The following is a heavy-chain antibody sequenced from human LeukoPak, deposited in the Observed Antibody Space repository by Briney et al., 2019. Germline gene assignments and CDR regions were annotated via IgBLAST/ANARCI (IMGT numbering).Heavy chain of an antibody. D-gene: IGHD2-2*02. CDR2: TYPGGGT. J-gene: IGHJ5*02. CDR3: AGDVHPQDEPLYGNWFDP. Sequence: SETLSLIRTVSGGSISFYYWNWIRQPAGKGLEWIGRTYPGGGTNYNPSLKSRVTMSVDKSKSQLSLKLTFVTAADTAVYYCAGDVHPQDEPLYGNWFDPWGQGTLVTVSS. V-gene: IGHV4-4*07. CDR1: GGSISFYY.